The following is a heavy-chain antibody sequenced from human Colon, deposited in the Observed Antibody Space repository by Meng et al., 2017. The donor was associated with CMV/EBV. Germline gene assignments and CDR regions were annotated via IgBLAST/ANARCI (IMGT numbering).Heavy chain of an antibody. CDR2: INHDGSAD. Sequence: GADVVRLWGFLRLSCAASGFTFSSYGMDWVRQVPGKGLELVAIINHDGSADYYVDSVKGRLTVSRDNAKNSLYLQLNSLRVDDTAIYFCARDVRFGLFDLWGPGTLVTVSS. V-gene: IGHV3-7*04. CDR1: GFTFSSYG. CDR3: ARDVRFGLFDL. J-gene: IGHJ2*01. D-gene: IGHD3-16*01.